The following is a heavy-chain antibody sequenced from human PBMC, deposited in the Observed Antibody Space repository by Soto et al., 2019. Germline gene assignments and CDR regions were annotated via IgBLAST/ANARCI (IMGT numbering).Heavy chain of an antibody. J-gene: IGHJ4*02. CDR2: IREDGSEV. V-gene: IGHV3-7*03. D-gene: IGHD3-9*01. CDR1: GFTFNSYT. Sequence: SGGSLRLSCADSGFTFNSYTMTSFRQAPGKGLEWVAYIREDGSEVHYVDSVKGRFTISRDNAKNSVYLQMNSLRADDTAVYYCTRENWFQDYWGQGILVTVSS. CDR3: TRENWFQDY.